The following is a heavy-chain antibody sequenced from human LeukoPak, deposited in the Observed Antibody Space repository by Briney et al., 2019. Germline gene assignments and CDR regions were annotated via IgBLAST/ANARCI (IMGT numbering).Heavy chain of an antibody. CDR2: ISSSSTI. D-gene: IGHD6-6*01. CDR1: GFTFSNYA. CDR3: AREYSSSSGSVSDY. Sequence: PGGSLRLSCAASGFTFSNYAMTWVRQAPGKGLEWVSYISSSSTIYYADSVKGRFTISRDNAKNSLYLQMNSLRDEDTAVYYCAREYSSSSGSVSDYWGQGTLVTVSS. V-gene: IGHV3-48*02. J-gene: IGHJ4*02.